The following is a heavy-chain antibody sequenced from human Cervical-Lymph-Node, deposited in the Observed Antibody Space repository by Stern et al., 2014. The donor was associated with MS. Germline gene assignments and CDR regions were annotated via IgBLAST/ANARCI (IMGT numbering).Heavy chain of an antibody. V-gene: IGHV1-2*06. CDR3: ARGASDY. CDR2: INPNSGGT. D-gene: IGHD3-16*01. CDR1: GYTFSVYN. J-gene: IGHJ4*02. Sequence: EQLVESGAEEKKPGASLKVSCKASGYTFSVYNIHWVRQAPGQGLEWMGRINPNSGGTNYAQKFQGRVTMTRDTSISIVYMELTRLRSDDTAVYYCARGASDYWGQGTLVTVSS.